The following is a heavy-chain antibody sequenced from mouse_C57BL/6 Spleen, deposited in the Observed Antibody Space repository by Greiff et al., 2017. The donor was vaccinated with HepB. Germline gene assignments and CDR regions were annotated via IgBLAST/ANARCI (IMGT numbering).Heavy chain of an antibody. CDR1: GFTFSSYG. Sequence: EVKVVESGGDLGKPGGSLKLSCAASGFTFSSYGMSWVRQTPDKRLEWVATISSGGSYTYYPDSVKGRFTISRDNAKNTLYLQMSSLKSEDTAMYYCARPGTRDWYFDVWGTGTTVTVSS. D-gene: IGHD4-1*01. CDR2: ISSGGSYT. V-gene: IGHV5-6*01. CDR3: ARPGTRDWYFDV. J-gene: IGHJ1*03.